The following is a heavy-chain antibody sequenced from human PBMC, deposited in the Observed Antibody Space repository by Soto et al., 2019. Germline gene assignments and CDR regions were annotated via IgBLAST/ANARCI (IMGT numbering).Heavy chain of an antibody. CDR2: ISAYNGNT. J-gene: IGHJ4*02. D-gene: IGHD5-18*01. CDR1: GYTFTSYG. V-gene: IGHV1-18*01. CDR3: ARNPHWIQLWPNFDY. Sequence: QVQLVQSGAEVKKPGASVKVSCKASGYTFTSYGISWVRQAPGQGLEWMGWISAYNGNTNYAQKLQGRVTMTTDTSTSTGYMELRSLRSDDTAVYYCARNPHWIQLWPNFDYWGQGTLVTVSS.